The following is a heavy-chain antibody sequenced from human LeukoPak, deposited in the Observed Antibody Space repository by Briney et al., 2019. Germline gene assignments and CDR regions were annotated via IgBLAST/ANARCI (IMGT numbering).Heavy chain of an antibody. V-gene: IGHV1-46*01. CDR3: ARDLASSGYYWD. CDR2: INPSGGSA. J-gene: IGHJ4*02. D-gene: IGHD3-22*01. CDR1: GYTFTSYY. Sequence: ASVKVSCKASGYTFTSYYMRWVRQAPGQGLEWMGIINPSGGSAIYAQNFQGRVTMTRDTSTSTVYMELSSLRSEDTAVYYCARDLASSGYYWDWGQGTLVTVSS.